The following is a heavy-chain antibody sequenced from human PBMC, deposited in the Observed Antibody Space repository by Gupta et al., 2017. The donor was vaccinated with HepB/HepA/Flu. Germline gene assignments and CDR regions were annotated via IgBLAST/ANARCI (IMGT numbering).Heavy chain of an antibody. CDR3: ATEGARGYSRSWYDY. Sequence: QVQLVQSGAAVKSPGASVKASCKVSGYTLTELSMHWVRQAPGKGLELMGGFDHEAGETIYAEKGHGRVTMNEDTPTDKAYMELSSMRYEETYVYYCATEGARGYSRSWYDYWGQGDLVTVS. V-gene: IGHV1-24*01. J-gene: IGHJ4*02. D-gene: IGHD6-13*01. CDR2: FDHEAGET. CDR1: GYTLTELS.